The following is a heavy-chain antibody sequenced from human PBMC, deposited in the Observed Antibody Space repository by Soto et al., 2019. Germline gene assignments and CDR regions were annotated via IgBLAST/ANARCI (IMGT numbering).Heavy chain of an antibody. Sequence: DLEESWGGVVQPGRSLRLSCAASGFSFSTYGMHWVRQAPGKGLEWVAVISHDGGNEYYADSVKGRFTISRDSSKNTVYLQMNNVRAEVTDVYYWAKDPSSCYARGYFDFWGLGTLVTVSS. CDR1: GFSFSTYG. CDR3: AKDPSSCYARGYFDF. J-gene: IGHJ2*01. D-gene: IGHD6-13*01. CDR2: ISHDGGNE. V-gene: IGHV3-30*18.